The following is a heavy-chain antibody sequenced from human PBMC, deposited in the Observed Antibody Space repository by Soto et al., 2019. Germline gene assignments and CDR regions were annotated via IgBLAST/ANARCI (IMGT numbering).Heavy chain of an antibody. CDR2: VIPIFGTA. Sequence: SVKVSCKASGGTFSSYAISWVRQAPGQGLEWMGGVIPIFGTANYAQKFQGRVTITADESTSTAYMELSSLRSEDTAVYYCAREGKYYDILTGYYNVIGFDPWGQGTLVTVSS. D-gene: IGHD3-9*01. CDR3: AREGKYYDILTGYYNVIGFDP. CDR1: GGTFSSYA. J-gene: IGHJ5*02. V-gene: IGHV1-69*13.